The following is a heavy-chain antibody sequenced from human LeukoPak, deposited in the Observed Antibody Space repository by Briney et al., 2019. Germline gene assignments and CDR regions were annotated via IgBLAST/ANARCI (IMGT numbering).Heavy chain of an antibody. D-gene: IGHD4-17*01. CDR1: GFTFSSYW. V-gene: IGHV3-7*01. J-gene: IGHJ4*02. CDR2: IKQDGSEK. Sequence: GGSLRLSCAASGFTFSSYWMSWVRQAPGKGLEWVANIKQDGSEKYYVDSVKGRFTISRDNAKNSLYLQMNSLRAEDTAVYYCARVSPNTMTTLQYFDYWGQGTLVTVSS. CDR3: ARVSPNTMTTLQYFDY.